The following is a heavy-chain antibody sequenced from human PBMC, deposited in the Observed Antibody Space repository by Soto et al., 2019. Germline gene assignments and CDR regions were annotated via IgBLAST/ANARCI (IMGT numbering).Heavy chain of an antibody. CDR2: ISGSGGST. D-gene: IGHD3-22*01. J-gene: IGHJ4*02. CDR3: AKESGYDSSGYYYFEY. Sequence: GFLRVSCAPSGWSCSSYAMSWVRHAPGKGLEWVSAISGSGGSTYYADSVKGRFTISRDNSKNTLYLQMNSLRAEDTAVYYCAKESGYDSSGYYYFEYWGQGTLFTVSS. V-gene: IGHV3-23*01. CDR1: GWSCSSYA.